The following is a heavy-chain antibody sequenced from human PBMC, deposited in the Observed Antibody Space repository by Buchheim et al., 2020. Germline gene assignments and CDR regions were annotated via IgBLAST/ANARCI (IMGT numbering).Heavy chain of an antibody. D-gene: IGHD3-10*01. CDR1: EFPFGGYE. V-gene: IGHV3-48*03. J-gene: IGHJ1*01. Sequence: EVFLVESGGHLVQPGGSLRLSCAASEFPFGGYEMNWVRQAPGKGLECIAYISASGSRTYYVDSVRGRFTISRDNAKNSLYLQMSSLRVEDTAVYYCATDPHYPSGSYWGRGTL. CDR3: ATDPHYPSGSY. CDR2: ISASGSRT.